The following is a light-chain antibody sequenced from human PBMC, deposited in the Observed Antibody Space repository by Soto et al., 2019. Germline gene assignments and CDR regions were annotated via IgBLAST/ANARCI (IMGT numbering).Light chain of an antibody. CDR1: SSNIGNNA. J-gene: IGLJ3*02. V-gene: IGLV1-36*01. CDR3: AAWDDSLNGRV. Sequence: QSVLTQPPSVSEAPRQRVTISCSGSSSNIGNNAVNWFQQLPGKAPKLLIYYDDLLPSGVSDRFSGSKSGTSASLAISGLQSEDEADYYCAAWDDSLNGRVFGGGPQLTVL. CDR2: YDD.